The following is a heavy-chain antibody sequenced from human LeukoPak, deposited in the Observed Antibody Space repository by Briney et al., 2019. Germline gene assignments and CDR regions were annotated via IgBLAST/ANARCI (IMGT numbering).Heavy chain of an antibody. V-gene: IGHV1-2*02. J-gene: IGHJ4*02. CDR2: INPNSGGT. Sequence: GASVKVSCKASGYTFTGYYMHWVRQAPGQGLEWMGWINPNSGGTNYAQKFQGRVTMTRDTSISTAYMELSRLRSDDTAVYYCARDHGQGIAVADPSFDYWGQGTLVTVSS. CDR3: ARDHGQGIAVADPSFDY. CDR1: GYTFTGYY. D-gene: IGHD6-19*01.